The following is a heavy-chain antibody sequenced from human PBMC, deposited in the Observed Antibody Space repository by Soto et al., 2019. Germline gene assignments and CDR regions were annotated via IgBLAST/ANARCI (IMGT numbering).Heavy chain of an antibody. D-gene: IGHD2-15*01. Sequence: GGSLRLSCTASGFTFGDYAMSWFRQAPGKGLEWVGFIRSKAYGGTTEYAASVKGRFTISRDDSKSIAYLQMNSLKTEDTAVYYCTRVDDCSGGSCYPIDPWGQGTLVTVSS. CDR1: GFTFGDYA. CDR2: IRSKAYGGTT. CDR3: TRVDDCSGGSCYPIDP. V-gene: IGHV3-49*03. J-gene: IGHJ5*02.